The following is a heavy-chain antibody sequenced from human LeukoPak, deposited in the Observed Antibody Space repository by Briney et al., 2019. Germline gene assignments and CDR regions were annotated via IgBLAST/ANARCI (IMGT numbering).Heavy chain of an antibody. Sequence: GGSLRPSCAASGFTFSSYAMSWVRQAPGKGLEWVSAISGSGGSSYYADSVKGRFTISRDNSKNTLYLQMNSLRVEDTAVYYCAKDTIFGVVITDAFDIWGQGTMVTVSS. V-gene: IGHV3-23*01. J-gene: IGHJ3*02. CDR3: AKDTIFGVVITDAFDI. CDR1: GFTFSSYA. CDR2: ISGSGGSS. D-gene: IGHD3-3*01.